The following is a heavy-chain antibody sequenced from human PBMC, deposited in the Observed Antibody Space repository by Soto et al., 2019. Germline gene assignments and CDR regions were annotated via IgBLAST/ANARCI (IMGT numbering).Heavy chain of an antibody. V-gene: IGHV3-53*01. CDR1: GFTVSSNY. Sequence: LRLSCAASGFTVSSNYMSWVRQAPGKGLEWVSVIYSGDSTDYADSVKGRFTISRDNSKNTLYLQMNSLRAEDTAVYYCARDLGSARYMGFDYWGQGTLVTVSS. J-gene: IGHJ4*02. CDR3: ARDLGSARYMGFDY. CDR2: IYSGDST. D-gene: IGHD6-19*01.